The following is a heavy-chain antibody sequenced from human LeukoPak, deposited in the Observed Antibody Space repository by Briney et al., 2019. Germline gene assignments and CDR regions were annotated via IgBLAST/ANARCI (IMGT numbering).Heavy chain of an antibody. V-gene: IGHV4-4*07. CDR3: ARSPNYYYYFYMDV. CDR1: GSFINDYS. Sequence: SETLSLTCAASGSFINDYSWSWVRQPAGRGLEWIGRFYTGYSTEYNPSLMSRVTILVDMSKSQISLNLRSVTAADTAVYYCARSPNYYYYFYMDVWGQGTTVTVSS. CDR2: FYTGYST. J-gene: IGHJ6*03.